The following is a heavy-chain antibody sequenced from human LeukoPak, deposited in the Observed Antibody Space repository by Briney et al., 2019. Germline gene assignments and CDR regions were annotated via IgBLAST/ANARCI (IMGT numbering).Heavy chain of an antibody. V-gene: IGHV1-2*02. CDR1: GYTVTGYY. CDR3: ARGPSSIAAPIWFDG. Sequence: ASVKVSCKASGYTVTGYYMHWVRQAPGPGLEWMGWINLNSGGTNYAQKFQGRVTMTGVTSISTAYMELSRLRSDDTAVYYCARGPSSIAAPIWFDGWGQGTLVTVSS. CDR2: INLNSGGT. D-gene: IGHD6-6*01. J-gene: IGHJ5*02.